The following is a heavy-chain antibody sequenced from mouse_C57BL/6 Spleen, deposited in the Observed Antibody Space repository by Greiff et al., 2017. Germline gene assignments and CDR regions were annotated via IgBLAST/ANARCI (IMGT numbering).Heavy chain of an antibody. D-gene: IGHD2-4*01. J-gene: IGHJ4*01. CDR1: GYTFTSYW. CDR2: IYPGSGST. V-gene: IGHV1-55*01. Sequence: QVQLQQPGAELVKPGASVKMSCKASGYTFTSYWITWVKQRPGQGLEWIGDIYPGSGSTNYNEKFKSKATLTVDTSSSTAYMQLSSLTSEDSAVYYCARGGLRRRGSMDYWGQGTSVTVSS. CDR3: ARGGLRRRGSMDY.